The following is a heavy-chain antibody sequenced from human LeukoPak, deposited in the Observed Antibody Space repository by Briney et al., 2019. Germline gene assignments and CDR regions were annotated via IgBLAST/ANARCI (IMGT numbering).Heavy chain of an antibody. Sequence: GGSLRLSCAASGFTFSNHAMSWVRQTPGKGLQWVSVISGSGRTTDYADSVKARFTISRDNSKNTLSLQMNSLRVEDTAIYYCAKNVVVKRYIDYWGQGTLVTVSS. D-gene: IGHD2-15*01. CDR3: AKNVVVKRYIDY. J-gene: IGHJ4*02. CDR2: ISGSGRTT. CDR1: GFTFSNHA. V-gene: IGHV3-23*01.